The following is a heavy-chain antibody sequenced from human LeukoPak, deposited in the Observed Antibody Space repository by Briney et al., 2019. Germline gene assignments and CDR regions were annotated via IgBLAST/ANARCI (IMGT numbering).Heavy chain of an antibody. Sequence: GASVKVSCKASGYTFTSYGISWVRQAPGQGLEWLGWISTFNGITNSAQSLQGRVTMTTDTSTSTAYMELRSLRSDDTAVYFCGRLRSIGASGHDASDMWGQGTMVTVSS. D-gene: IGHD3-3*01. CDR3: GRLRSIGASGHDASDM. CDR1: GYTFTSYG. CDR2: ISTFNGIT. J-gene: IGHJ3*02. V-gene: IGHV1-18*01.